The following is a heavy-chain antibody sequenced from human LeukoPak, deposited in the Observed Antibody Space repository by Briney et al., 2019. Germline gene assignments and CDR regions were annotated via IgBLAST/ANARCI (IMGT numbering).Heavy chain of an antibody. CDR1: GGSLRGYY. J-gene: IGHJ4*02. D-gene: IGHD3-10*01. V-gene: IGHV4-34*01. CDR2: ISHSGST. CDR3: AREADGSGSFDY. Sequence: SSETLSLTCAVYGGSLRGYYWSWVRQPPGKGLEWIGEISHSGSTNYNPSLKSRVTISVDASKKQISLKLSSVTAADTAVYYCAREADGSGSFDYWGQGTPVTVSS.